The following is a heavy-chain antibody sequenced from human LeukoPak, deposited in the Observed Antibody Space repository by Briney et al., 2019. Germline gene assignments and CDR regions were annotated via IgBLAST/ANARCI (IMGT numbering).Heavy chain of an antibody. J-gene: IGHJ4*02. Sequence: QTGGSLRLSCAASGFTVSSNYMSWVRQAPGKGLEWVSVIYSGGSTYYADSVKGRFTISRDNSKNTLYLQMNSLRAEDTAVYYCASQADYGDYLYYFDYWGQGTLVTVSS. CDR2: IYSGGST. D-gene: IGHD4-17*01. CDR1: GFTVSSNY. V-gene: IGHV3-53*01. CDR3: ASQADYGDYLYYFDY.